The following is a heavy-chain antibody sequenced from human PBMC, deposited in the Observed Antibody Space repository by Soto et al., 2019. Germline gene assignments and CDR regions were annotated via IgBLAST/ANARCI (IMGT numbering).Heavy chain of an antibody. CDR2: IYYSGTT. CDR1: GGSISSSSYY. J-gene: IGHJ4*02. CDR3: ARLIRCKTTSDYFYF. D-gene: IGHD2-2*01. Sequence: SETLSLTCTVSGGSISSSSYYWAWVRQPPGKGLEWIGSIYYSGTTYYNPSLKSRVTISEDTSKNQFSLKLSSVTAADTAVFYCARLIRCKTTSDYFYFWGQGTLVTVS. V-gene: IGHV4-39*01.